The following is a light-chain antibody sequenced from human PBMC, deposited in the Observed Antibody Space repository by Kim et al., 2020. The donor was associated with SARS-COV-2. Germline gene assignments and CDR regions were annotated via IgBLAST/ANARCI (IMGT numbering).Light chain of an antibody. CDR2: YVS. CDR3: QVWDRSSDHYV. J-gene: IGLJ1*01. Sequence: GKAARTSCGGNDTGLESKQCYRNKPSQAPVLVMYYVSDGTAALAARFSGSNSTNTAPLTLSRAEAGAEADFYCQVWDRSSDHYVFGAGTQVTVL. V-gene: IGLV3-21*04. CDR1: DTGLES.